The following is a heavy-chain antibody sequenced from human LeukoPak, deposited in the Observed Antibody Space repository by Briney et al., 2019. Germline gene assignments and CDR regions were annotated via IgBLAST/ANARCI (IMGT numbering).Heavy chain of an antibody. CDR1: GYTLTELS. J-gene: IGHJ4*02. V-gene: IGHV1-24*01. CDR3: AAMYSGSYLVKKNFDY. CDR2: FDPEDGET. Sequence: ASVRVSCKVSGYTLTELSMHWVRQAPGKGLEWMGGFDPEDGETIYAQKFQGRVTMTEDTSTDTAYMELSSLRSEDTAVYYCAAMYSGSYLVKKNFDYWGQGTLVTVSS. D-gene: IGHD1-26*01.